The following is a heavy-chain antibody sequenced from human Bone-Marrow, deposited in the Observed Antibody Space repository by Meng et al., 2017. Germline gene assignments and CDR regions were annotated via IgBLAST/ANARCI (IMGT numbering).Heavy chain of an antibody. CDR1: GFNFGDSA. V-gene: IGHV3-49*04. CDR3: TRPARKEATIFGDAFDI. D-gene: IGHD3-3*01. Sequence: GESVKISCSASGFNFGDSAMSWVRQAPGKGLEWVGFIRSKIFGGGPDYSASVKGRFTISRDDSKSIVYLQMNNLETEDTAVYFCTRPARKEATIFGDAFDIWGQGTMVTVSS. CDR2: IRSKIFGGGP. J-gene: IGHJ3*02.